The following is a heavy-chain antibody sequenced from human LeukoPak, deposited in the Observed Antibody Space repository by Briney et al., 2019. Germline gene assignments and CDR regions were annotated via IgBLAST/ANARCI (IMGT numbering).Heavy chain of an antibody. J-gene: IGHJ4*02. V-gene: IGHV3-48*03. CDR3: ARDGGTYYFDY. CDR2: ISTSGSTI. CDR1: RFTFIRYE. D-gene: IGHD3-16*01. Sequence: GGSLRLSCAASRFTFIRYEMNWVRQAPGKALGWLSYISTSGSTIYYADSVKGRFTISRDNAKNSLYLQMNSLRAEDTAVYYCARDGGTYYFDYWGQGTLVTVSS.